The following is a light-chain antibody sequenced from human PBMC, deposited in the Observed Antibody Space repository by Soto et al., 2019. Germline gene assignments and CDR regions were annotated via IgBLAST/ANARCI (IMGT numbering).Light chain of an antibody. Sequence: NFMLTQPHSVSESPGKTVTISCTRSSGSIASNYVQWFQQRPGSAPTTVIYEDNHRPSGVPDRFSGSIDSSSNSASLTISGLKTEDEADYYCQSYDSTILVFGGGTKVTVL. CDR3: QSYDSTILV. J-gene: IGLJ2*01. CDR2: EDN. V-gene: IGLV6-57*04. CDR1: SGSIASNY.